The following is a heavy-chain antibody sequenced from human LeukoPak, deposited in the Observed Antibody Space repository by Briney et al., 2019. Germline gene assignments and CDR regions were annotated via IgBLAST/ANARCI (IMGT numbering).Heavy chain of an antibody. CDR3: AGVTVDIMSPDAFDI. CDR1: VGSISSYY. J-gene: IGHJ3*02. D-gene: IGHD5/OR15-5a*01. Sequence: SETLSLTCTVSVGSISSYYWSWIRQPPGKGLEWIGYIYYSGSTNYNPSLKSRVTISVDTSKNQFSLKLSSVTAADTAVYYCAGVTVDIMSPDAFDIWGQGTMVTVSS. CDR2: IYYSGST. V-gene: IGHV4-59*01.